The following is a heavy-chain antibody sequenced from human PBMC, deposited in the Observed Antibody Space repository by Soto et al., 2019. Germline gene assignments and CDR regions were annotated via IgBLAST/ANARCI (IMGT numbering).Heavy chain of an antibody. CDR1: GFTFSSYW. CDR3: ARAPGASMVRGVIILYYFDY. Sequence: EVQLVESGGGLVQPGGSLRLSCAASGFTFSSYWMSWVRQAPGKGLEWVANIKQDGSEKYYVDSVKGRFTISRDNAKNSLYLQMNSLRAEDTAVYYCARAPGASMVRGVIILYYFDYWGQGTLVTVSS. D-gene: IGHD3-10*01. CDR2: IKQDGSEK. J-gene: IGHJ4*02. V-gene: IGHV3-7*05.